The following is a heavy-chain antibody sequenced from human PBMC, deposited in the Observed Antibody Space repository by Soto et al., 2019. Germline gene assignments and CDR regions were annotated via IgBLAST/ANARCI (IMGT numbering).Heavy chain of an antibody. CDR3: GRVGGSSGWYGDY. V-gene: IGHV1-46*01. Sequence: QVQLVQSGAEVKKPGASVKVSCKASGYTFTSYYMHWVRQAPGQGLEWMGIINPTGGSTSYAKKFQGRVTMTRETSTSTVYMELSSLRSEDTAVYYCGRVGGSSGWYGDYWGEGTLVAVSS. D-gene: IGHD6-19*01. CDR2: INPTGGST. CDR1: GYTFTSYY. J-gene: IGHJ4*02.